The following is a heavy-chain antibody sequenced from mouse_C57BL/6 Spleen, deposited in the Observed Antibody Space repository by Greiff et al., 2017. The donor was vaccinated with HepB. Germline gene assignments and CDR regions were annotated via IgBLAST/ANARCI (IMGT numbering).Heavy chain of an antibody. Sequence: VQLVESGAELARPGASVKLSCKASGYTFTSYGISWVKQRTGQGLEWIGEIYPRSGNTYYNEKFKGKATLTADKSSSTAYMELRSLTSEDSAVYFCARDTVVASNYYFDYWGQGTTLTVSS. J-gene: IGHJ2*01. V-gene: IGHV1-81*01. CDR1: GYTFTSYG. CDR2: IYPRSGNT. CDR3: ARDTVVASNYYFDY. D-gene: IGHD1-1*01.